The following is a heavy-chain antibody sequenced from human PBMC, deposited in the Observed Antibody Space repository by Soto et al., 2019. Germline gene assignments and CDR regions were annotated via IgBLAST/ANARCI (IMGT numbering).Heavy chain of an antibody. CDR1: GYSISSGYY. D-gene: IGHD6-6*01. Sequence: SETLSLTCAVSGYSISSGYYWGWIRQPPGKGLEWIGSIYHSGSTYYNPSLKSRVTISVDTSKNQFSLKLSSVTAADTAVYYCARDGNHIEARSKWFDPWGQGTLVTVSS. CDR2: IYHSGST. V-gene: IGHV4-38-2*02. CDR3: ARDGNHIEARSKWFDP. J-gene: IGHJ5*02.